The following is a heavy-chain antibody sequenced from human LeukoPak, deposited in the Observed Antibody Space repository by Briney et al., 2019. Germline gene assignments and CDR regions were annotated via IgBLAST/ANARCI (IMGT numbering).Heavy chain of an antibody. CDR2: INAGNGNT. D-gene: IGHD5-18*01. V-gene: IGHV1-3*01. J-gene: IGHJ4*02. CDR3: ARGTGYSYGYGFDY. Sequence: WMGWINAGNGNTKYSQKFQGRVTITRDTSASTAYMELSSLRSEDTAVYYCARGTGYSYGYGFDYWGQGTLVTVSS.